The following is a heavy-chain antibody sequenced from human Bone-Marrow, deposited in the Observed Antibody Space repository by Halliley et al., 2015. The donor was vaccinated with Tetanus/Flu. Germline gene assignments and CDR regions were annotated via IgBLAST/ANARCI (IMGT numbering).Heavy chain of an antibody. CDR2: YGGTT. J-gene: IGHJ6*02. V-gene: IGHV4-31*02. D-gene: IGHD3-10*01. CDR3: ARGRDIIIVPTRYNYYGMDV. Sequence: YGGTTYYNLSLKSRLTMSVDTSKNHFSLRLASVTAADTAVYYCARGRDIIIVPTRYNYYGMDVWGQGTTVTVSS.